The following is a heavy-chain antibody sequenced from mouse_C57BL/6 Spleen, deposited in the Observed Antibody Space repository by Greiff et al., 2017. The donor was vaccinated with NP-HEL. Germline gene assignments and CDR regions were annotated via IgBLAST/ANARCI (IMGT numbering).Heavy chain of an antibody. V-gene: IGHV5-4*03. J-gene: IGHJ1*03. CDR3: ARDRGYGSRGGYFDV. CDR2: ISDGGSYT. D-gene: IGHD1-1*01. Sequence: DVKLVESGGGLVKPGGSLKLSCAASGFTFSSYAMSWVRQTPEKRLEWVATISDGGSYTYYPDNVKGRFTISRDNAKNNLYLQMSHLKSEDTAMYYCARDRGYGSRGGYFDVWGTGTTVTVSS. CDR1: GFTFSSYA.